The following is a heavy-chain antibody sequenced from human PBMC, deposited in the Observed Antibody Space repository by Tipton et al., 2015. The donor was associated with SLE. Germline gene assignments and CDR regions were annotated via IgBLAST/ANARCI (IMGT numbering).Heavy chain of an antibody. V-gene: IGHV1-8*01. D-gene: IGHD6-19*01. CDR1: GYNFTTLD. CDR2: MSPTSGRT. J-gene: IGHJ4*02. Sequence: QSGAEVKEPGASVKVSCRTSGYNFTTLDVNWVRQATGQGLEWLGWMSPTSGRTGYAQNFQGRVTMTSDTSISTVYMELSSLTSEDTAVYYCAKVHSSGCCFDDWGQGTLVTVSS. CDR3: AKVHSSGCCFDD.